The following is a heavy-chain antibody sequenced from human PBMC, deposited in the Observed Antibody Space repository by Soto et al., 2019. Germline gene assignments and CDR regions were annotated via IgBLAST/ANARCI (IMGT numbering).Heavy chain of an antibody. V-gene: IGHV3-23*01. CDR1: GFTFSNYA. D-gene: IGHD3-3*01. CDR2: ISGSGGIT. J-gene: IGHJ4*02. CDR3: AINYDFWSGYLFN. Sequence: GGSLRLSCAASGFTFSNYAMSWVRQAPGKGLEWLSGISGSGGITDYADSVKGRFTISRDSSKNTLYLQMNSLRAEDTAVYYCAINYDFWSGYLFNWGQGTLVTVSS.